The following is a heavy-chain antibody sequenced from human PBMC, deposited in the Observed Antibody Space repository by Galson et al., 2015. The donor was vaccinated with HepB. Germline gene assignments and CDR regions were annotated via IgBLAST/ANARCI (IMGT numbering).Heavy chain of an antibody. CDR1: GGTFSSYA. V-gene: IGHV1-69*06. J-gene: IGHJ3*02. Sequence: SVKVSCKASGGTFSSYAISWVRQAPGQGLEWMGGIIPIFGTANYAQKFQGRVTITADKSTSTAYMELSSLRSEDTAVYYCARGSPRYITMVVVVAPDDAFDIWGQGTMVTVSS. CDR3: ARGSPRYITMVVVVAPDDAFDI. D-gene: IGHD3-22*01. CDR2: IIPIFGTA.